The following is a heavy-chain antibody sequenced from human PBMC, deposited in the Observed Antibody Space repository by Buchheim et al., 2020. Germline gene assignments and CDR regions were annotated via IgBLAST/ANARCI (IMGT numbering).Heavy chain of an antibody. V-gene: IGHV4-30-4*07. D-gene: IGHD2-15*01. CDR1: GGSISSGGYS. J-gene: IGHJ3*02. CDR3: ARDGCSGGSCYYAFDI. CDR2: IYYSGST. Sequence: QVQLQESGPGLVKPSQTLSLTCAVSGGSISSGGYSWSWIRQPPGKGLEWIGYIYYSGSTYYNPSLKSRVTISVDTSKNPFSLKLSSVTAADTAVYYCARDGCSGGSCYYAFDIWGQGT.